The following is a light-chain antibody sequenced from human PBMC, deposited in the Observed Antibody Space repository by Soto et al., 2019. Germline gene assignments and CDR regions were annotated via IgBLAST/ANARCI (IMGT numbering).Light chain of an antibody. J-gene: IGKJ5*01. CDR1: QSVSGS. CDR2: EAA. V-gene: IGKV3-11*01. Sequence: IVWTQSPATLSLSAGESATLSCRASQSVSGSLAWYQKKPGQAPRLLLYEAANRATGSPARFIGSGSGTNFTLTISILDTEAYAVYYCQQRSNCPRGTFGQGTRLEIK. CDR3: QQRSNCPRGT.